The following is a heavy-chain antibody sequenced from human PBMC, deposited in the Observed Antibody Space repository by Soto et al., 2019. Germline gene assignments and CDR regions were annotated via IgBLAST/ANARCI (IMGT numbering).Heavy chain of an antibody. CDR3: ATWSSSHWFYX. Sequence: GEALKISCKGSGYSFSTYSIGWVRQMPGKGLEWMVNIHSGDSNARYSPSFQGQVTISVDRSISTAYLQWSSLKASDTALYYCATWSSSHWFYXWGQGTLVTVSX. J-gene: IGHJ4*02. D-gene: IGHD2-2*01. V-gene: IGHV5-51*01. CDR1: GYSFSTYS. CDR2: IHSGDSNA.